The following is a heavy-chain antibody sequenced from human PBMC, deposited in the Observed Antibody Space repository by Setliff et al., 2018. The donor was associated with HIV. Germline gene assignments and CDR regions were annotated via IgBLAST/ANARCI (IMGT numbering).Heavy chain of an antibody. CDR2: ISSRSDSI. CDR3: VRDDYGYNGKGFDY. CDR1: GDSFRNFG. Sequence: HPGGSLRLSCAASGDSFRNFGLNWVRQAPGKGLEWIAYISSRSDSIYYADSVKARFTVSRDNDKNSLYLQMNNMRAADTAMYYCVRDDYGYNGKGFDYWGPGTLVTVSS. J-gene: IGHJ4*02. D-gene: IGHD4-17*01. V-gene: IGHV3-48*01.